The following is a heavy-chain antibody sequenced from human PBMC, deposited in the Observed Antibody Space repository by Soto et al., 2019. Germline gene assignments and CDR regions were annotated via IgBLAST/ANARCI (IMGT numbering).Heavy chain of an antibody. Sequence: QVQLQQWGAGLLKPSETLSPTCAVYAGSFTTYYWSWIRQPPGKGLEWIGEINSSGSTNYNPSLKSRLTISVDTSKNQFSLRLTSVTAADTAVYYCARIRARFSRSAFDIWGQGTMVTVSS. CDR2: INSSGST. CDR3: ARIRARFSRSAFDI. J-gene: IGHJ3*02. D-gene: IGHD3-10*01. CDR1: AGSFTTYY. V-gene: IGHV4-34*01.